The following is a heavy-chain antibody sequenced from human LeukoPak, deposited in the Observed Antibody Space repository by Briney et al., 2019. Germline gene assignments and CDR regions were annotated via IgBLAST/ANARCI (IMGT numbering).Heavy chain of an antibody. CDR3: AKSGPAAGRPDAFDI. J-gene: IGHJ3*02. V-gene: IGHV4-39*07. CDR1: GGSVTTSSFY. CDR2: IYYSGIT. Sequence: SETLSLTCTLSGGSVTTSSFYWAWIRQPPGKGLECIGTIYYSGITYYHSSLKSRVTISVDTSKNQFSLKLNSVTAADTAVYFCAKSGPAAGRPDAFDIWGQGTLVTVSS. D-gene: IGHD2-2*01.